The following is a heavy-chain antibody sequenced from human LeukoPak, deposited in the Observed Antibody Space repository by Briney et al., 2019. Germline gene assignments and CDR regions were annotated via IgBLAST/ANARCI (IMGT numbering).Heavy chain of an antibody. Sequence: SETLSLTCTVSGGSMNMYFWNWIRQSPEKGLEWIGYVYYSGTTKYNSSLKSRVTISGDSSKNQFSLRLSSVTAADTAVYYCARRAAAGFFDYWSQGTLVTVSS. V-gene: IGHV4-59*01. CDR2: VYYSGTT. J-gene: IGHJ4*02. CDR3: ARRAAAGFFDY. CDR1: GGSMNMYF. D-gene: IGHD6-13*01.